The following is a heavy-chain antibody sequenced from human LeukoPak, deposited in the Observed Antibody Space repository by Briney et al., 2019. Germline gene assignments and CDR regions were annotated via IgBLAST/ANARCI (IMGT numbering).Heavy chain of an antibody. V-gene: IGHV1-69*02. J-gene: IGHJ4*02. CDR1: GGTFSSYT. D-gene: IGHD3-10*01. CDR2: IIPILSIA. CDR3: ARGSGSGSYYNELGGYY. Sequence: SVKVSCKASGGTFSSYTISWVRQAPGQGLEWMGRIIPILSIANYAQKFQGRVTITADKSTSTAYMELSSLRSEDTAVYYCARGSGSGSYYNELGGYYWGQGALVTVSS.